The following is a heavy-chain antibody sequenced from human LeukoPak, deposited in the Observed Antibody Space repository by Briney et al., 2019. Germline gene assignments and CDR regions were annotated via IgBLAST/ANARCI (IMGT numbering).Heavy chain of an antibody. J-gene: IGHJ3*02. CDR2: IYYSGST. V-gene: IGHV4-59*01. CDR3: ARPTNWNYGSDAFDI. Sequence: SETLSLTCTVSGGSISSYYWSWIRQPPGKGLEWIGYIYYSGSTNYNPSLKSRVTISVDTSKNQFSLKLSSVTAADTAVYYCARPTNWNYGSDAFDIWGQGTMVTVSS. D-gene: IGHD1-7*01. CDR1: GGSISSYY.